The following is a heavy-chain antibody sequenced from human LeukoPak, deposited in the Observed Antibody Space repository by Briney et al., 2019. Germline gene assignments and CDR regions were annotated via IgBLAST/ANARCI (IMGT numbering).Heavy chain of an antibody. CDR3: ARLGTRYCTSTSCHSQFDF. Sequence: PGGSLRLSCVASGFTFDDYGMSWVRQAPGKGLEWVSGINWNGGSTGYADSVKGRFTISRDNAKNSLYLQMNSLRAEDTALYYCARLGTRYCTSTSCHSQFDFWGQGTLVTVSS. CDR1: GFTFDDYG. V-gene: IGHV3-20*04. J-gene: IGHJ4*02. CDR2: INWNGGST. D-gene: IGHD2-2*01.